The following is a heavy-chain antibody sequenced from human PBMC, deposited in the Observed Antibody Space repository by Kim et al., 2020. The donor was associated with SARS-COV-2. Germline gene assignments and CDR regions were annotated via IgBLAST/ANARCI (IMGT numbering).Heavy chain of an antibody. D-gene: IGHD5-12*01. CDR1: GFTFTSSA. CDR2: IVVGSGNT. Sequence: SVKVSCKASGFTFTSSAVQWVRQARGQRLEWIGWIVVGSGNTNYAQKFQERATITRDMSTSTAYMELSSLRSEDTAVYYCAADPLHSGYVPYYYGMDVWGQGTTVTVSS. J-gene: IGHJ6*02. CDR3: AADPLHSGYVPYYYGMDV. V-gene: IGHV1-58*01.